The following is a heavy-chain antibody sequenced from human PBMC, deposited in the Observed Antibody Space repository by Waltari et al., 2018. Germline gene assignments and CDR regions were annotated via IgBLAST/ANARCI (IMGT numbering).Heavy chain of an antibody. CDR3: ARSTIENIRDGLEY. CDR2: IYIGGPT. V-gene: IGHV3-53*02. CDR1: GFIVNNYY. J-gene: IGHJ4*02. D-gene: IGHD3-3*02. Sequence: DVQLVETGGGLIQPGGSLRLSCAASGFIVNNYYMTWVRQAPGKGLEWVSVIYIGGPTYYADSVKGRFTISRDNSKNTLYLQMNNLRADDTAVYFCARSTIENIRDGLEYWGQGALVTVSS.